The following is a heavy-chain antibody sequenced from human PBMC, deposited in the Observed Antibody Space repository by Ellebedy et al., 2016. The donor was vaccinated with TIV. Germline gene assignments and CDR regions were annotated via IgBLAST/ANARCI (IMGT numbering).Heavy chain of an antibody. V-gene: IGHV1-69*04. CDR3: ARNSDIIVVPSAYASSYDI. CDR1: GYTFTNYG. CDR2: IIPMFDIR. J-gene: IGHJ3*02. Sequence: ASVKVSCKTSGYTFTNYGISWVRQAPGQGLEWLGRIIPMFDIRDYAQDLQGRVTITADKSTSTAYMELSSLRSEDTAVYFWARNSDIIVVPSAYASSYDIWGQGTMVSVAS. D-gene: IGHD2-15*01.